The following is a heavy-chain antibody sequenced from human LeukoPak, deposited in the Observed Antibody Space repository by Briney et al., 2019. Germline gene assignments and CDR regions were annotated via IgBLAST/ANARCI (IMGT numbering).Heavy chain of an antibody. J-gene: IGHJ3*02. V-gene: IGHV4-59*01. CDR1: GGSISSYY. CDR2: IYYSGST. CDR3: ARVRAALGFDAFDI. D-gene: IGHD2-15*01. Sequence: PSETLSLTCTVSGGSISSYYWRWIRQPPGKGLAWIGYIYYSGSTSYNPSLKSRVTISVDTSKNQFSLKLSSVTAADTAVYYCARVRAALGFDAFDIWGQGTMVTVSS.